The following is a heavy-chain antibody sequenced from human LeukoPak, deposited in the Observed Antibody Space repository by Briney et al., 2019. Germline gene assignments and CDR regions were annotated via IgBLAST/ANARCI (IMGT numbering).Heavy chain of an antibody. CDR3: ARGYRYCSSTSCYTTFDY. CDR2: MNPNSGNT. CDR1: GYTFTSYD. Sequence: ASVKVSCKASGYTFTSYDINWVRQATGQGLEWMGRMNPNSGNTGYAQKFQGRVTITRNTSISTAYMELSSLRSEDTAVYYCARGYRYCSSTSCYTTFDYWGQGTLVTVSS. J-gene: IGHJ4*02. V-gene: IGHV1-8*03. D-gene: IGHD2-2*02.